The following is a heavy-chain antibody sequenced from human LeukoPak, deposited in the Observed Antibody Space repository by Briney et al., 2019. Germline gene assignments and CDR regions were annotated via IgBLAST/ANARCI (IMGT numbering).Heavy chain of an antibody. Sequence: PSETLSLTCTVSGGSVTYTNYYWGWIRQPPGKGLQWIGVIYYNGKTYYNPSLKSRVTVAVDTSKNQFSLKLSSVTAADTAVYYCARDLVVVRSGYDAFDIWGQGTMVTVSS. CDR3: ARDLVVVRSGYDAFDI. J-gene: IGHJ3*02. V-gene: IGHV4-39*07. D-gene: IGHD3-22*01. CDR1: GGSVTYTNYY. CDR2: IYYNGKT.